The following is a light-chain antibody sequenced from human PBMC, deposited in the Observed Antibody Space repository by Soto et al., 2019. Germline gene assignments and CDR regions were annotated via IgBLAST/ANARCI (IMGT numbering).Light chain of an antibody. V-gene: IGKV3-11*01. J-gene: IGKJ5*01. CDR2: DAS. CDR1: QSVSSY. CDR3: QQRSNWRIT. Sequence: EIVLTQSPATLSLSPGETATLSCRASQSVSSYLAGYQQKPGQAPRLLIYDASTRATGIPARFSGSGSGTDFTLTISSLEPEDFAVYYCQQRSNWRITFGQGTRLEIK.